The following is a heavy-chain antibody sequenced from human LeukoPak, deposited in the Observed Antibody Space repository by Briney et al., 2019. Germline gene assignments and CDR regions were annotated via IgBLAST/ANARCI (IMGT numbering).Heavy chain of an antibody. CDR1: GGPISSSNNY. CDR2: IFYSGST. Sequence: SETLSLTCTVSGGPISSSNNYWGWIRQPPGKGLEWIGSIFYSGSTNYSPSLKSRVTISGDMSKNQFSLKMRSVTATDTAVYYCARLYGSGSNHYYYYMDVWGKGTTVTVSS. CDR3: ARLYGSGSNHYYYYMDV. V-gene: IGHV4-39*07. J-gene: IGHJ6*03. D-gene: IGHD3-10*01.